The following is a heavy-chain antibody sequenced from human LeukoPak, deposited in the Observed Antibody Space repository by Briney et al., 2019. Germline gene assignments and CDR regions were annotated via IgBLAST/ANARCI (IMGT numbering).Heavy chain of an antibody. CDR2: IYYSGST. V-gene: IGHV4-31*03. J-gene: IGHJ4*02. CDR1: GGSISSGGYY. D-gene: IGHD1-26*01. Sequence: SETLSLTCTVSGGSISSGGYYWSWIRQHPGKGLEWIGYIYYSGSTYYNPSLKSRVTISVDTSKNQFSLKLSSVTAADTAVYYCARDPIMGATRGSYWGQGTLVTVSS. CDR3: ARDPIMGATRGSY.